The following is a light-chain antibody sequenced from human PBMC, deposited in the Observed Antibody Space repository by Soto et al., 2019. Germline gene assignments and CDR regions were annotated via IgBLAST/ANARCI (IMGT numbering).Light chain of an antibody. J-gene: IGLJ1*01. V-gene: IGLV2-14*01. Sequence: QSALTQPASVSGSPGQSITISCTGTFSDVGAYNYVSWYQQHPGRAPRLMIYEVSNRPSGVSNRFSGSKSGNTASLTISGVQADDEADYYCSSCTTSTTPYVFGTGTKVTVL. CDR1: FSDVGAYNY. CDR2: EVS. CDR3: SSCTTSTTPYV.